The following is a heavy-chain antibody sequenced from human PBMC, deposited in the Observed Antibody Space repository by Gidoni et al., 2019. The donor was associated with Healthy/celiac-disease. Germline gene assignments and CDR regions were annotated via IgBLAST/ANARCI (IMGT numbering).Heavy chain of an antibody. CDR3: ARGGRITIFGVVIDAFDI. V-gene: IGHV4-34*01. CDR1: GGSFRGYY. J-gene: IGHJ3*02. CDR2: INHSGST. D-gene: IGHD3-3*01. Sequence: QVQLQQWGAELLKPSETLSLTCAVYGGSFRGYYWSWIRQPPGKGLEWIGEINHSGSTNYNPSLKSRVTISVDTSKNQFSLKLSSVTAAGTAVYYCARGGRITIFGVVIDAFDIWGQGTMVTVSS.